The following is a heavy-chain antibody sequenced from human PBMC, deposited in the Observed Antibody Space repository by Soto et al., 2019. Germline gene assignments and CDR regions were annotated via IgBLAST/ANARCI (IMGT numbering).Heavy chain of an antibody. J-gene: IGHJ5*02. V-gene: IGHV1-18*01. CDR3: ARAGGIGGTGAQSFDP. CDR2: ISAYNGNT. CDR1: GYTFSNYG. Sequence: VSYPTSGYTFSNYGVYWVRLAPGHGLEWMGRISAYNGNTHYAQKFQGRVTMTTDTSSSTASMELRSLRSDDTAVYDRARAGGIGGTGAQSFDPWGRGTLVTVSS. D-gene: IGHD7-27*01.